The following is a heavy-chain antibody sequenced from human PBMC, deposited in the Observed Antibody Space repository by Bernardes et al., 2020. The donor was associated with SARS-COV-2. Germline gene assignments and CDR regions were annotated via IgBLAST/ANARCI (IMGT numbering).Heavy chain of an antibody. Sequence: SETLSLTCTVSTGSISSYSWSWIRQPPGKGLEWIGNIYDSGRTTYNPSIKSRVTMSVDTSRSQFTLNLNSVTAADTAVYYCARDTNGFAVWGQGTLVTVSA. CDR1: TGSISSYS. J-gene: IGHJ3*01. V-gene: IGHV4-59*01. D-gene: IGHD1-1*01. CDR2: IYDSGRT. CDR3: ARDTNGFAV.